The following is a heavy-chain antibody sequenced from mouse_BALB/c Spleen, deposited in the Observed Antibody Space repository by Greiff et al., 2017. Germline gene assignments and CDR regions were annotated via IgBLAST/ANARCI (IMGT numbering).Heavy chain of an antibody. CDR3: ARGGGYYGSSYGDYAMDY. D-gene: IGHD1-1*01. CDR1: GYTFTDYN. Sequence: VQLQQSGPELVKPGASVKISCKASGYTFTDYNMHWVKQSHGKSLEWIGYIYPYNGGTGYNQKFKSKATLTVDNSSSTAYMELRSLTSEDSAVYYCARGGGYYGSSYGDYAMDYWGQGTSVTVSS. V-gene: IGHV1S29*02. CDR2: IYPYNGGT. J-gene: IGHJ4*01.